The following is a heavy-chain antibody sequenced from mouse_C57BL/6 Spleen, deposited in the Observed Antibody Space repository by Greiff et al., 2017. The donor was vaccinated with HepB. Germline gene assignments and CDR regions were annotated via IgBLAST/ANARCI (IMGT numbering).Heavy chain of an antibody. CDR3: AREGGYDGYFSYWYFDV. J-gene: IGHJ1*03. V-gene: IGHV3-6*01. D-gene: IGHD2-3*01. Sequence: DVQLQESGPGLVKPSQSLSLTCSVTGYSITSGYYWNWIRQFPGNKLEWMGYISYDGSNNYNPSLKNRISITRDTSKNQFFLKLNSVTTEDTATYYGAREGGYDGYFSYWYFDVWGTGTTVTVSS. CDR1: GYSITSGYY. CDR2: ISYDGSN.